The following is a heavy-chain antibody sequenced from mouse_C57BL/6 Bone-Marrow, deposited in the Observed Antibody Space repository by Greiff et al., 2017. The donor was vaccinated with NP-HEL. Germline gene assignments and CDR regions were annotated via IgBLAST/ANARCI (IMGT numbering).Heavy chain of an antibody. CDR1: GFTFTDYY. CDR3: ARSPNYGSSFAY. V-gene: IGHV7-3*01. CDR2: IRNKANGYTT. D-gene: IGHD1-1*01. Sequence: EVKLVESGGGLVQPGGSLSLSCAASGFTFTDYYMSWVRQPPGKALEWLGFIRNKANGYTTEYSASVKGRFTISRDNSQSILYLQMNALRAEDSATYYCARSPNYGSSFAYWGQETLVTVSA. J-gene: IGHJ3*01.